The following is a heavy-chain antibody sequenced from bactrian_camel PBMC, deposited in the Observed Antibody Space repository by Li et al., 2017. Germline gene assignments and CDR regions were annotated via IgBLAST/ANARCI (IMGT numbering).Heavy chain of an antibody. J-gene: IGHJ4*01. CDR3: AADPRWSLFRQLGPEMYNY. CDR1: RYTVGTYC. D-gene: IGHD2*01. V-gene: IGHV3S55*01. CDR2: LASNGML. Sequence: HVQLVESGGGSVQAGGSLRLSCAASRYTVGTYCMAWFRQAPGKEREGVAALASNGMLYYADSVKGRFTISKDNAKNILYLQMNSLEPEDTAMYYCAADPRWSLFRQLGPEMYNYWGQGTQVTVS.